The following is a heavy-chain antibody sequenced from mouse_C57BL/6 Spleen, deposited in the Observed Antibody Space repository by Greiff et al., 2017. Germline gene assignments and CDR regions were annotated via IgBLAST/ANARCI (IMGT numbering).Heavy chain of an antibody. Sequence: EVKVVESGAELVKPGASVKLSCTASGFNIKDYYMHWVKQRTEQGLEWIGRIDPEDGETKYAPKFQGKATITADTSSNTAYLQLSSLTSEDTSVYYCARRDDYDVGAMDYWGQGTSVTVSS. CDR3: ARRDDYDVGAMDY. D-gene: IGHD2-4*01. CDR2: IDPEDGET. J-gene: IGHJ4*01. CDR1: GFNIKDYY. V-gene: IGHV14-2*01.